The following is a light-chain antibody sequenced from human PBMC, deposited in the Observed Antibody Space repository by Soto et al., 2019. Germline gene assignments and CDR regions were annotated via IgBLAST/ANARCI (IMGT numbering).Light chain of an antibody. CDR3: CSFAGSYSYV. V-gene: IGLV2-11*01. Sequence: QSALTQPRSVSGSPGQSVTISCTGTSSDVGGYNYVSWSQQHPGKAPKLTIYDVSKRPSGVPDRFSGSKSGNTASLTISGLQAEDEADYSCCSFAGSYSYVFGTGTKVTVL. J-gene: IGLJ1*01. CDR1: SSDVGGYNY. CDR2: DVS.